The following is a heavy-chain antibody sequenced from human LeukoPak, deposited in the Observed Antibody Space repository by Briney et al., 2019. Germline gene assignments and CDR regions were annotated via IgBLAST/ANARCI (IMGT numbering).Heavy chain of an antibody. D-gene: IGHD6-6*01. J-gene: IGHJ4*02. V-gene: IGHV3-66*01. CDR1: GFTVSSNY. CDR3: ARIRSSSSLVFDY. Sequence: GGSLRLSCAASGFTVSSNYMSWVGQAPGKGLEWVSVIYSGGSTYYADSVKGRFTISRDNSKNTLYLQMNSLRAEDTAVYYCARIRSSSSLVFDYWGQGTLVTVSS. CDR2: IYSGGST.